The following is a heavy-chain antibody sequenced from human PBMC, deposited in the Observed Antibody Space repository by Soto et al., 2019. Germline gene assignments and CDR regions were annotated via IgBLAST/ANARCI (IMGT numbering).Heavy chain of an antibody. D-gene: IGHD6-25*01. V-gene: IGHV3-23*01. J-gene: IGHJ4*01. CDR2: ITSSGGRT. Sequence: GGSLRLSCAASGFTFSNYAMGWVRQAPGKGLEWVAAITSSGGRTYYADSVKGRFIISRDNSKNTLYLQMNSLRAEDTAVYYCAKDVSGDYFDYWGQGTLVTVSS. CDR3: AKDVSGDYFDY. CDR1: GFTFSNYA.